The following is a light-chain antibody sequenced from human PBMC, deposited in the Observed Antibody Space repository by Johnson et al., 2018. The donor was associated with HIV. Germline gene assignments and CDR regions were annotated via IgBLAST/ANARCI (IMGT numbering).Light chain of an antibody. J-gene: IGLJ1*01. V-gene: IGLV1-51*01. Sequence: QSVLTQPPSVSAAPGQKVSISCSVNSCDIGNNYVSSHQQLPGTAPKLLIYDNKKRPSGIPDRISGSKSGTSATLGITGLQTGDEADYYCGTWDSRLSVGHVFGTGTKVTVL. CDR1: SCDIGNNY. CDR2: DNK. CDR3: GTWDSRLSVGHV.